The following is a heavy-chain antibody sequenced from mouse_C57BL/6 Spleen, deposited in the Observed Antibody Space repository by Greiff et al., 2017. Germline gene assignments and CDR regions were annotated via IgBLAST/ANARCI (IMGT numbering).Heavy chain of an antibody. J-gene: IGHJ2*01. D-gene: IGHD3-2*02. CDR1: GYTFTDHT. CDR2: IYPRDGST. Sequence: QVQLQQSDTELVKPGASVKISCKVSGYTFTDHTIHWMKQRPEQGLEWIGYIYPRDGSTKYNEKFKGKGTLTADKSSSTAYMQLNSLTSEDSAVYFCARPRQLRLPYFDYWGQGTTLTVAS. V-gene: IGHV1-78*01. CDR3: ARPRQLRLPYFDY.